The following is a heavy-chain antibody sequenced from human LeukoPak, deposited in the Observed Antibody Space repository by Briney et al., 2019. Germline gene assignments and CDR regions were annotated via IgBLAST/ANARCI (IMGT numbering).Heavy chain of an antibody. CDR3: STDAWG. CDR1: GFIFSDAW. J-gene: IGHJ4*02. D-gene: IGHD7-27*01. V-gene: IGHV3-15*01. CDR2: IKSKTDGGTT. Sequence: GGSLRLSCAASGFIFSDAWMSWVRQAPGKGLEWLGLIKSKTDGGTTDYAAPVKGRLTISRNDSTNTLYLQMNSLKTEDTGVYYCSTDAWGWGQGTLVTVCS.